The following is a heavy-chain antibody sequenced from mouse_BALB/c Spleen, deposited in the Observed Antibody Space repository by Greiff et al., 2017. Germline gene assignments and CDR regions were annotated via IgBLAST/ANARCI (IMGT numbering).Heavy chain of an antibody. CDR3: ASEIGLDY. J-gene: IGHJ2*01. CDR1: GYNFTSYW. V-gene: IGHV1-55*01. Sequence: QVQLQQPGAELVKPGTSVKLSCKASGYNFTSYWINWVKLRPGQGLEWIGDIYPGSGSTNYNEKFKSKATLTVDTSTSTAYMQLSSLASEDSALYYCASEIGLDYWGQGTTLTVSS. CDR2: IYPGSGST.